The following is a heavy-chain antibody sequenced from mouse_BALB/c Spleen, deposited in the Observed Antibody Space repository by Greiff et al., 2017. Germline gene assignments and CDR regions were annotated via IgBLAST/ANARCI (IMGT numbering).Heavy chain of an antibody. CDR1: GYTFTSYW. V-gene: IGHV1-87*01. J-gene: IGHJ2*01. CDR2: IYPGDGDT. Sequence: QVHVKQSGAELARPGASVKLSCKASGYTFTSYWMQWVKQRPGQGLEWIGAIYPGDGDTKYTQKFKGKATLTADKSSSTAYMQLSSLASEDSAVYYCARSNYWGQGTTLTVSS. CDR3: ARSNY.